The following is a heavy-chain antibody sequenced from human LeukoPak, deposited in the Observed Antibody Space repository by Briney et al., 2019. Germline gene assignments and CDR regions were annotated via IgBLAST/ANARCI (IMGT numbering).Heavy chain of an antibody. D-gene: IGHD6-13*01. Sequence: QSGRSLRLSCAASGFTFSSYGMHWVRQAPGKGLEWVAVIWYDGSNKYYADSVKGRFTISRDNSKNTLYLQMNSLRAEDTAVYYCAKFEGGSWGFDYWGQGTLVTVSS. J-gene: IGHJ4*02. CDR3: AKFEGGSWGFDY. CDR2: IWYDGSNK. CDR1: GFTFSSYG. V-gene: IGHV3-33*06.